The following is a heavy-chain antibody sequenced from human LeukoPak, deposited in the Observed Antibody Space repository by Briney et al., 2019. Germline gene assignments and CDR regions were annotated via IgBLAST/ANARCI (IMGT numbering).Heavy chain of an antibody. D-gene: IGHD3-3*01. CDR1: GYSFTSYW. CDR3: ARQGRFSTSYYYYGMDV. CDR2: IYPGDSDT. V-gene: IGHV5-51*01. Sequence: GESLKISCKGSGYSFTSYWIGWVRQMPGKGLEWMGIIYPGDSDTRYSPSFQGQVTISADKSISTAYLQWSSLKASDTAMYYCARQGRFSTSYYYYGMDVWGQGTTVTVSS. J-gene: IGHJ6*02.